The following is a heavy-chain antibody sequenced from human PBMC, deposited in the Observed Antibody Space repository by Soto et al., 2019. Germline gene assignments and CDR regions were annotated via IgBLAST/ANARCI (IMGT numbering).Heavy chain of an antibody. D-gene: IGHD3-16*01. CDR1: GFTFSSYA. V-gene: IGHV3-23*01. J-gene: IGHJ4*02. Sequence: EVQLLESGGGLVQPGGSLRLSCAASGFTFSSYAMSWVRQAPGKGLEWVSAISGSGGSTYYADSVKGRFTISRDNSKNTLYLQMNSLRAEDTAVYYCAKEGYDYIWGSYPYAYYLDYWGQGTLVTVSS. CDR2: ISGSGGST. CDR3: AKEGYDYIWGSYPYAYYLDY.